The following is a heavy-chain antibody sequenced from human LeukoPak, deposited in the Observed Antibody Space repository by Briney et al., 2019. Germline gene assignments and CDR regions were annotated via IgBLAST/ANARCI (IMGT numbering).Heavy chain of an antibody. CDR2: IYPGDSDT. D-gene: IGHD3-22*01. J-gene: IGHJ3*02. V-gene: IGHV5-51*01. CDR3: ARRASGYYDSSGYYYGAFDI. CDR1: GYRFTNYC. Sequence: GESLKISCKGSGYRFTNYCIGWVRQMPGKGLEWMGIIYPGDSDTRYSPSFQGQVTISADKSISTAYLQWSSLKASDTAMYYCARRASGYYDSSGYYYGAFDIWGQGTMVTVSS.